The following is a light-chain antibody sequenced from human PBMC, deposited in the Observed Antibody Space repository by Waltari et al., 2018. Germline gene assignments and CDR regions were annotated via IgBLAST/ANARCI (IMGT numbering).Light chain of an antibody. CDR2: EVS. V-gene: IGKV2-29*03. Sequence: DIVMTQTPLSLSVTPGQPASISCKSSQSLSQSDGKTYLSWYLQRAGQSPQLLIYEVSGRFSTVTDRFSGSGSGTDFTLKISRVEAEDVGVYYCMQTIYLPGACGQGTKVEIK. J-gene: IGKJ2*01. CDR1: QSLSQSDGKTY. CDR3: MQTIYLPGA.